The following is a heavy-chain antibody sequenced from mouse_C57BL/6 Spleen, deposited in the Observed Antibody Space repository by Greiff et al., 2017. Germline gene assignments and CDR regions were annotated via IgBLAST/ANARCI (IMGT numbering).Heavy chain of an antibody. V-gene: IGHV1-81*01. J-gene: IGHJ1*03. CDR2: IYPRSGNN. CDR3: ARTDYGSSSYWYFDV. Sequence: VQLQQSGAELARPGASVKLSCKASGYTFTSYGISWVKQRTGQGLEWIGEIYPRSGNNYYNEKFKGKATLTADKSSSTAYMALRSLTSEDSAVYFCARTDYGSSSYWYFDVWGTGTTVTVSS. CDR1: GYTFTSYG. D-gene: IGHD1-1*01.